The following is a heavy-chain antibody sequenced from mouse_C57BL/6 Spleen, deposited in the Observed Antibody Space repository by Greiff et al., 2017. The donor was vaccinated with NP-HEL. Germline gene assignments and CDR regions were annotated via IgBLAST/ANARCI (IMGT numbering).Heavy chain of an antibody. CDR1: GYTFTSYW. D-gene: IGHD2-4*01. Sequence: QVQLQQSGAELVMPGASVTLSCTASGYTFTSYWLHWVKQSPGQGLEWIGEIDPSDSYTNYNQKFNGKSTLTVDKSSSTSYMQLSSLTSEDDAVYYCAKYEYEVGARDYWGQVTSVTVSS. CDR2: IDPSDSYT. J-gene: IGHJ4*01. V-gene: IGHV1-69*01. CDR3: AKYEYEVGARDY.